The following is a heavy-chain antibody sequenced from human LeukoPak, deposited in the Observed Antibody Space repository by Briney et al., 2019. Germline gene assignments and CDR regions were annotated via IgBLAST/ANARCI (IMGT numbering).Heavy chain of an antibody. D-gene: IGHD2-15*01. V-gene: IGHV3-48*01. CDR2: ISSSSSTI. CDR1: GFTFSSYS. J-gene: IGHJ6*02. CDR3: ARENDMGYCSGGRCYKGYNAMDV. Sequence: GGSLRLSCAASGFTFSSYSMNWVRQAPGKGLEWVSYISSSSSTIYYADSVKGRFTISRDNSKNTLYLQMNSLIAEDTAVYYCARENDMGYCSGGRCYKGYNAMDVWGQGTTVTVSS.